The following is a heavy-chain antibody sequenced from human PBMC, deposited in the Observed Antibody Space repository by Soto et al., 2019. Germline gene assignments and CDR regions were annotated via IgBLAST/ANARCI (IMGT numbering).Heavy chain of an antibody. D-gene: IGHD6-25*01. V-gene: IGHV4-4*02. CDR2: RYYTGAT. CDR3: ARVFSSGSGWMYYFDF. CDR1: SGSISSGNW. Sequence: QVQLQESGPGLVESSGTLSLTCEVSSGSISSGNWWSWVRQPPGKGLEWIGERYYTGATNYNPSLKRRVTMTIDKSKDQFSLNLRSATAADTAVYYCARVFSSGSGWMYYFDFWGQGILVSVSS. J-gene: IGHJ4*02.